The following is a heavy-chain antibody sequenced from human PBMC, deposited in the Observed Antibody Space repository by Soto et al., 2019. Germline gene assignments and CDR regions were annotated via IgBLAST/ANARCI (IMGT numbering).Heavy chain of an antibody. CDR1: GGSFSGYY. D-gene: IGHD6-13*01. V-gene: IGHV4-34*01. CDR3: ARTYSSSWSPFDC. CDR2: INQSGST. J-gene: IGHJ4*02. Sequence: QVQLQQWGAGLLKPSETLSLTCAVYGGSFSGYYWSWIRQPPGKGLEWIGEINQSGSTNYNPSLKSRVTISVATSRNQSSLTPSSVTAADTAVYYCARTYSSSWSPFDCWGQGALGSVSS.